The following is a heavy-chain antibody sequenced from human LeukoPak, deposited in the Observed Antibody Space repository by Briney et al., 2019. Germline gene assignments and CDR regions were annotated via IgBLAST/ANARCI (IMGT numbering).Heavy chain of an antibody. CDR3: IRETHVGLHLEY. J-gene: IGHJ4*02. CDR2: INTDGRVT. Sequence: PGGSLRLSCVPSGFTFTTYWMHWVRQVPGKGLVWVARINTDGRVTTYADSVKGRFTVSRDNAENTLYLQMNNLRPEDTAVYYCIRETHVGLHLEYWGQGTLATVSA. CDR1: GFTFTTYW. V-gene: IGHV3-74*01. D-gene: IGHD3-10*02.